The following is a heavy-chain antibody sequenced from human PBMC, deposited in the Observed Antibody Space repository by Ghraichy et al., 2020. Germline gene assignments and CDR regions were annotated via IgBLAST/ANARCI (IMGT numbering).Heavy chain of an antibody. CDR2: ISYDGSNK. D-gene: IGHD3-22*01. Sequence: GGSLRLSCAASGFTFSSYGMHWVRQAPGKGLEWVAVISYDGSNKYYADSVKGRFTISRDNSKNTLYLQMNSLRAEDTAVYYCAKDNTYYYDSSTGPIAFDIWGQGTMVTVSS. J-gene: IGHJ3*02. V-gene: IGHV3-30*18. CDR3: AKDNTYYYDSSTGPIAFDI. CDR1: GFTFSSYG.